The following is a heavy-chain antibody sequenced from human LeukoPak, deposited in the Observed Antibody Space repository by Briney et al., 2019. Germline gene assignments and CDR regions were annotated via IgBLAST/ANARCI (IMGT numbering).Heavy chain of an antibody. CDR1: GFTFSGSA. V-gene: IGHV3-73*01. CDR2: IRSKANSCEK. Sequence: PGGALRLSCAAPGFTFSGSAMHSVRQASGKGLEWVGRIRSKANSCEKAYAASVKGRFTISRDDSKTTSYLQMNRLKTEDTAVYYCTRTMYYDSSGYYCFDYWGQGTLVTVSS. CDR3: TRTMYYDSSGYYCFDY. D-gene: IGHD3-22*01. J-gene: IGHJ4*02.